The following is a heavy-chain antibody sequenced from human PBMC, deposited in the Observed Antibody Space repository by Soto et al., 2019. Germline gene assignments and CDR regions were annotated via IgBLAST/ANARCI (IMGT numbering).Heavy chain of an antibody. CDR3: ARGSGRWLKRMDV. CDR2: INHSGST. V-gene: IGHV4-34*01. CDR1: GGSFSGYY. J-gene: IGHJ6*02. Sequence: SETLSLTCAVYGGSFSGYYWSWIRQPPGKGLEWIGEINHSGSTNYNPSLKSRVTISVDTSKNQFSLKLSSVTAADTAVYYCARGSGRWLKRMDVWGQGTTVTVSS. D-gene: IGHD6-19*01.